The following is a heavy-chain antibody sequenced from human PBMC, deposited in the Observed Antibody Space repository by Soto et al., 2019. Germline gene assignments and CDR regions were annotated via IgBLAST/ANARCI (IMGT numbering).Heavy chain of an antibody. CDR2: IYFTGAT. Sequence: SETLSLTCTVSGGSTSRGDSYWSWIRQPPGKGLEWIGYIYFTGATNYNPSLKSRVAMSVDTSQNQFSLRLTSVTAADTAVYFCARAWGRADSIIPVLKDVLDIWGQGTMVTVSS. J-gene: IGHJ3*02. D-gene: IGHD3-16*01. CDR3: ARAWGRADSIIPVLKDVLDI. V-gene: IGHV4-30-4*01. CDR1: GGSTSRGDSY.